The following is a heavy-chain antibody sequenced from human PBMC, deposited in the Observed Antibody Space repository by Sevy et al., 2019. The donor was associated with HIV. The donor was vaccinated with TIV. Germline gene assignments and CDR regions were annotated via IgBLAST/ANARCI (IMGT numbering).Heavy chain of an antibody. V-gene: IGHV5-51*01. J-gene: IGHJ6*02. CDR3: ARRRGGPLDYCYYYGMDV. CDR1: GYSFTSYW. D-gene: IGHD3-10*01. CDR2: IYPGDSDT. Sequence: GESLKISCKGSGYSFTSYWIGWVRQMPGKGLEWMGIIYPGDSDTRHSPSFQGQVTISADKSISTAYLQWSSLKASDTAMYYCARRRGGPLDYCYYYGMDVWGQGTTVTVSS.